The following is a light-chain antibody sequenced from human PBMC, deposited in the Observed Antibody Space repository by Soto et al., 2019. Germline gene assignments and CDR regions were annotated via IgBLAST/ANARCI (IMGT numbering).Light chain of an antibody. J-gene: IGKJ4*01. V-gene: IGKV3-20*01. CDR1: QSVSSSY. CDR2: GAS. Sequence: EIVLTQSPGTLSLSPGERATLSCRASQSVSSSYLAWYQQKPGQAPRLLIYGASSRATGIPDRFSGSGSGTDFTLTISRLEPEYVAVYYCQQYGSSLGVTFGGGTKVEIK. CDR3: QQYGSSLGVT.